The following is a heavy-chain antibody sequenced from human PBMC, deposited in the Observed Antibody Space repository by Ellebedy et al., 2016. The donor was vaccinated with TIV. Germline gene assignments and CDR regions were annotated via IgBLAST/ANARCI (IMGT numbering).Heavy chain of an antibody. J-gene: IGHJ4*02. CDR2: ITDSGAAT. CDR1: GFTFNSYA. CDR3: AKDLGSRGLGATPHY. D-gene: IGHD1-26*01. Sequence: GGSLRLXCVGSGFTFNSYAMTWVRQAPGEGLEWVSTITDSGAATYYADSVKGRFTISRDNSKNTLYLQMNSLRDDDTAIYYCAKDLGSRGLGATPHYWGQGTLVTVSS. V-gene: IGHV3-23*01.